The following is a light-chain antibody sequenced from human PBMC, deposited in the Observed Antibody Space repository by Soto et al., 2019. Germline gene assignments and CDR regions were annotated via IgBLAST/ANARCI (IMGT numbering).Light chain of an antibody. CDR2: AAS. CDR3: QQYDNLPVT. CDR1: QDISTY. J-gene: IGKJ3*01. Sequence: DIQMTQSPSSLSAFVGDRVTITCQASQDISTYVNWYQQKPGKTPNLLIYAASNLETRVPSRFSGSGSGTKFTLTISRLQSEDIGTYYCQQYDNLPVTFGHGTKV. V-gene: IGKV1-33*01.